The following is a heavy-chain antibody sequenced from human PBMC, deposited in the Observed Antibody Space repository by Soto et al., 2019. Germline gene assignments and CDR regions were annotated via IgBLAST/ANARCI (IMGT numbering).Heavy chain of an antibody. D-gene: IGHD6-6*01. V-gene: IGHV3-9*01. CDR1: GLTFDDYA. CDR2: ISWNSGSI. CDR3: AKDLGYSSSSNAFDI. J-gene: IGHJ3*02. Sequence: EVQLVESGGGLVQPGRSLRLSCAASGLTFDDYAMHWVRQAPGKGLEWVSGISWNSGSIGYADSVKGRFTISRDNAKNSLYLQMNSLRAEDTALYYCAKDLGYSSSSNAFDIWGQGTMVTVSS.